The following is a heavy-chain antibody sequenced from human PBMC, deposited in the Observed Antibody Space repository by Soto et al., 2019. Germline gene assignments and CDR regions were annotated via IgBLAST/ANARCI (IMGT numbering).Heavy chain of an antibody. CDR1: GFTFSSYS. CDR2: ISSSSSYI. Sequence: GGSLRLSCAASGFTFSSYSMNWVRQAPGKGLEWVSSISSSSSYIYYADSVKGRFTISRDNAKNSLYLQMNSLRAEDTAVYYCVRDKGGSSWKNWFDPWGQGTLVTVSS. V-gene: IGHV3-21*01. D-gene: IGHD6-13*01. CDR3: VRDKGGSSWKNWFDP. J-gene: IGHJ5*02.